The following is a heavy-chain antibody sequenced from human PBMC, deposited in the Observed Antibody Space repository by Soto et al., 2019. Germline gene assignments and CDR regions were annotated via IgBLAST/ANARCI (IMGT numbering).Heavy chain of an antibody. V-gene: IGHV4-59*01. CDR2: ISYIGST. Sequence: SETLSLTCTVSGGSISSYYWSWIRQPPGKRLEWIGYISYIGSTNYNPSLKGRVTILVDTSKNQFSLNLRSVTAADTAVYYCARDSYYGEFFDSWGQGTLVTVSS. D-gene: IGHD4-17*01. CDR1: GGSISSYY. CDR3: ARDSYYGEFFDS. J-gene: IGHJ4*02.